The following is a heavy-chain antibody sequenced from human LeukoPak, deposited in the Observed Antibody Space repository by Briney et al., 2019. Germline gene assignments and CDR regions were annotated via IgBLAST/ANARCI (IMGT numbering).Heavy chain of an antibody. V-gene: IGHV1-69*05. J-gene: IGHJ5*02. D-gene: IGHD3-10*01. Sequence: GASVKVSCKASGGTFSSYAITWVRQAPGQGLEWMGGIIPIFGTANYAQKFQGRVTITTDESTSTAYMELSSLRSEDTAVYYCARVITMVRGATNWFDHWGQGTLVTVSS. CDR1: GGTFSSYA. CDR3: ARVITMVRGATNWFDH. CDR2: IIPIFGTA.